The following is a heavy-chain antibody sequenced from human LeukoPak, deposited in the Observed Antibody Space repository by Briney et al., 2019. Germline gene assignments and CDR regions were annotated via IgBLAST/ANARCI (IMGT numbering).Heavy chain of an antibody. Sequence: PSETLSLTCTVSGGSISTSNYYWGWIRQPPGKGLEWIGNIFYSGSTYYNPSLKSRVTISVDTSKNQFSLKLGSVTAADTAVYYCARHWLSSSWAIDYWGQGTLVTVSS. CDR1: GGSISTSNYY. CDR3: ARHWLSSSWAIDY. V-gene: IGHV4-39*01. D-gene: IGHD6-13*01. J-gene: IGHJ4*02. CDR2: IFYSGST.